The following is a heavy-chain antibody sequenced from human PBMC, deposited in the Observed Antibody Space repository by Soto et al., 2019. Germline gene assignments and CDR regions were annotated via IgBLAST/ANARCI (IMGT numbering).Heavy chain of an antibody. CDR2: IKQDGSEK. D-gene: IGHD3-22*01. CDR1: GFTIGDYW. J-gene: IGHJ4*02. V-gene: IGHV3-7*01. Sequence: EVQLVESGGGLVQPGGSLRLSCAASGFTIGDYWMSWVRQAPGKGLEWGSNIKQDGSEKYYVDSVKGRFTIPRDSAKNSLYLQMNGLRGEDTAVYYCARTIVVVVPDNFDHWGQGTLVTVSS. CDR3: ARTIVVVVPDNFDH.